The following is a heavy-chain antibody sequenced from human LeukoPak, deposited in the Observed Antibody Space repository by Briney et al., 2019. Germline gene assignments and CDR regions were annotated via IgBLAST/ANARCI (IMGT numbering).Heavy chain of an antibody. J-gene: IGHJ5*02. V-gene: IGHV3-53*01. D-gene: IGHD3-3*01. CDR3: ARSYDFWSGANWFDP. Sequence: GGSLRLSCAASGVTVSSNYMSWVRQAPGKGLEWVSVIYSGGSTYYADSVKGRFTISRDNSKNTPYLQMNSLRAEDTAVYYCARSYDFWSGANWFDPWGQGTLVTVSS. CDR2: IYSGGST. CDR1: GVTVSSNY.